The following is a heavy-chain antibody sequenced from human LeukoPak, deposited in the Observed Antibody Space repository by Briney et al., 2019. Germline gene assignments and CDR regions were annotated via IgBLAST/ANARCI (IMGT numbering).Heavy chain of an antibody. CDR3: ATRGCSSTSCGNSNWFDP. J-gene: IGHJ5*02. V-gene: IGHV1-24*01. CDR1: GYTLTELS. CDR2: FDPEDGET. Sequence: ASVRVSCKVSGYTLTELSMHWVRQAPGKGFEWMGGFDPEDGETIYAQKFQGRVTMTEDTSTDTAYMELSSLRSEDTAVYYCATRGCSSTSCGNSNWFDPWGQGTLVTVSS. D-gene: IGHD2-2*01.